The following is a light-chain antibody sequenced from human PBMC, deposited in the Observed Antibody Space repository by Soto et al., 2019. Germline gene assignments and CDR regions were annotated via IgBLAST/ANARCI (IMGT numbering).Light chain of an antibody. J-gene: IGKJ1*01. Sequence: DIQMTQSPSILSASVGDRVTITCRASQSISSWLAWYQQKPGKAPNLLIHKASHLESGVPSRFSGSGSGTDFTLTINSLQPEDFATYFCQQSYSRPRTFGQGTKVDIK. CDR1: QSISSW. CDR2: KAS. CDR3: QQSYSRPRT. V-gene: IGKV1-5*03.